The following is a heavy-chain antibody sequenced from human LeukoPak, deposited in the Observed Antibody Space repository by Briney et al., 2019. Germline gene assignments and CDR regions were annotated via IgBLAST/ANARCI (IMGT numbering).Heavy chain of an antibody. CDR2: IYSGGST. CDR1: GFTLSSNY. D-gene: IGHD3-10*01. Sequence: PGGSLRLSCAASGFTLSSNYMSWVRQAPGKGLEWVSVIYSGGSTYYADSEKGRFTISRDNSKNTLYLQMNSLRAEDTAVYCCARDFRGAYVVRDYYYGMDVGGQGTTVTVSS. J-gene: IGHJ6*02. CDR3: ARDFRGAYVVRDYYYGMDV. V-gene: IGHV3-66*01.